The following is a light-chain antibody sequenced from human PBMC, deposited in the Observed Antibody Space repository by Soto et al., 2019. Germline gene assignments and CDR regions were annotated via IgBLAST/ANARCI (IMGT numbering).Light chain of an antibody. V-gene: IGKV3-20*01. CDR2: GAS. J-gene: IGKJ4*01. CDR1: QSLGSGY. Sequence: EIVLTQSPGTLSLSPGDRATLSCRASQSLGSGYLAWYRQKPGQPPRLLIYGASYRATGIPARFSGSGSGTDFTLTISSLQAEDVAVYYCQQYYSTPLTFGGGTKVDIK. CDR3: QQYYSTPLT.